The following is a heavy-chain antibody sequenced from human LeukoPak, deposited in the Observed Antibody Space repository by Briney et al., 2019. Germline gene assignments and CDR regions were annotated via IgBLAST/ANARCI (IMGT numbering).Heavy chain of an antibody. CDR3: ARAPGVRFLEWYKYLDY. Sequence: SEPLSLICAVYGGSFSGYYWSWLRQPTGKGLEWLGENYHSGSTNYDPSLKSRVTISVDTSKNQLSLKLSSVTAADTAVYYCARAPGVRFLEWYKYLDYWGQGTLVTVSS. CDR1: GGSFSGYY. J-gene: IGHJ4*02. CDR2: NYHSGST. D-gene: IGHD3-3*01. V-gene: IGHV4-34*01.